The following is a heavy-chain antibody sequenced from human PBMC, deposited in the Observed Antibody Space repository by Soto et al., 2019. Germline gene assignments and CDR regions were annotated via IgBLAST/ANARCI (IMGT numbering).Heavy chain of an antibody. CDR2: IYDSGST. V-gene: IGHV4-59*01. CDR3: AAPPRY. D-gene: IGHD6-6*01. J-gene: IGHJ4*02. Sequence: PSETLSLTCTVSGCPISSYYWSWIRQPPGKGLEWIGYIYDSGSTNYNPSLKSRVTISVDTSKNQFPLKLTSVTAADTAVYYCAAPPRYWGQGTLVTVSS. CDR1: GCPISSYY.